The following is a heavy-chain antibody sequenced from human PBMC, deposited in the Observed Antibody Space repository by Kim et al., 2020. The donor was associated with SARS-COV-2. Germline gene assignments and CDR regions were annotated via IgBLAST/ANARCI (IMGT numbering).Heavy chain of an antibody. D-gene: IGHD2-15*01. CDR1: GGSFSNYA. Sequence: SVKVSCKASGGSFSNYAISWVRHVPGQGLQWMGEVIPFFGTTIYAQMFKGRVKITAVEAAATAYMELSSLSSDDTAVCYCARDIVTVAPKHTLRVWGQGKWITVSS. CDR2: VIPFFGTT. J-gene: IGHJ3*01. CDR3: ARDIVTVAPKHTLRV. V-gene: IGHV1-69*13.